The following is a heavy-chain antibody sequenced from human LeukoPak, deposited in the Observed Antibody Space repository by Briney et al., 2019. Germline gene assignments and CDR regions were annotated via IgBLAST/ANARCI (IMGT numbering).Heavy chain of an antibody. CDR2: ISAYNGNT. J-gene: IGHJ4*02. V-gene: IGHV1-18*01. CDR1: GYSFTSYG. CDR3: ARDGSYYDSSGYYY. Sequence: GESLKISCKGSGYSFTSYGISWVRQAPGQGLEWMGWISAYNGNTNYAQKLQGRVTMTTDTSTSTAYMELRSLRSDDTAVYYCARDGSYYDSSGYYYWGQGTLVTVSS. D-gene: IGHD3-22*01.